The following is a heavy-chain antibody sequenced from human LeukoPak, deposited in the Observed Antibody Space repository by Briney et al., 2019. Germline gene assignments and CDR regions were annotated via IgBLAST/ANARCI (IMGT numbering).Heavy chain of an antibody. D-gene: IGHD2/OR15-2a*01. Sequence: ASVKVSCKASGYTFTSYYMHWVRQAPGQGLEWMGIINPSGGSTSYAQKFQGRVTMTRDMSTSTVYMELSSLRSEDTAVYYCANWNSYYYYMDVWGKGTTVTVSS. J-gene: IGHJ6*03. CDR3: ANWNSYYYYMDV. V-gene: IGHV1-46*01. CDR2: INPSGGST. CDR1: GYTFTSYY.